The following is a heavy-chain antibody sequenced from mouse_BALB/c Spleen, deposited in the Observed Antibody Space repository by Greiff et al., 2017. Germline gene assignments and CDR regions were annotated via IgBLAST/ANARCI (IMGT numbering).Heavy chain of an antibody. CDR1: GYAFTNYL. CDR2: INPGSGGT. CDR3: ARSRWCDY. D-gene: IGHD1-1*02. J-gene: IGHJ2*01. V-gene: IGHV1-54*01. Sequence: VQLQQSGAELVRPGTSVKVSCKASGYAFTNYLIEWVKQRPGQGLEWIGVINPGSGGTNYNEKFKGKATLTADKSSSTAYMQLSSLTSDDSAVYFCARSRWCDYWGQGTTLTVSS.